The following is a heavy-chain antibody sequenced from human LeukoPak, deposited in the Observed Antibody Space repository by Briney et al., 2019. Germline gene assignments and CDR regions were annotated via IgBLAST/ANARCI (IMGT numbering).Heavy chain of an antibody. V-gene: IGHV4-34*01. CDR1: GGSFSGYY. D-gene: IGHD4-11*01. J-gene: IGHJ6*02. Sequence: SETLSLTCAVYGGSFSGYYWSWIRQPPGKGLEWIGEINHSGSTNYNPSLKSRVTISVDTSKNQFSLKLSSVTAADTAVYYCARGTVTTYYYYYYGMDVWGQGTTVTVPS. CDR3: ARGTVTTYYYYYYGMDV. CDR2: INHSGST.